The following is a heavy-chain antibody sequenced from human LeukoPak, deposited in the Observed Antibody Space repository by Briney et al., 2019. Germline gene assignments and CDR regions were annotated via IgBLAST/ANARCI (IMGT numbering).Heavy chain of an antibody. Sequence: GGSLRLSCAASGFTFSSYWMSWVRQAPGKGLEWVANIKQDGSEKYYVGSVMGRFTISRDNAKNSLYLQKNSLRAEDTAVYYCATEGAANGYWGQGTLVTVSS. D-gene: IGHD1-26*01. CDR3: ATEGAANGY. V-gene: IGHV3-7*01. CDR1: GFTFSSYW. J-gene: IGHJ4*02. CDR2: IKQDGSEK.